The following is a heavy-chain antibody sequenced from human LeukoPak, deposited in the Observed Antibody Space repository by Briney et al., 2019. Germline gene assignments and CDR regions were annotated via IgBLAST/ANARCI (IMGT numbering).Heavy chain of an antibody. CDR1: GDSISSYY. D-gene: IGHD4-17*01. V-gene: IGHV4-59*01. Sequence: SETLSLTCTVSGDSISSYYWSWIRQPPGKGLEWIGYIYYSGSTNYNPSLKSRVTISVDTSKNQFSLKLSSVTAADTAAYYCARGVDVTTDAFDIWGQGTMVTVSS. J-gene: IGHJ3*02. CDR3: ARGVDVTTDAFDI. CDR2: IYYSGST.